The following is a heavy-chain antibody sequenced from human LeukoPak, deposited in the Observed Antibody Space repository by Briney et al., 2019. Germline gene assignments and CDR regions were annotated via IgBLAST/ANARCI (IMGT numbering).Heavy chain of an antibody. CDR2: IYHSGST. Sequence: SGTLSLTCAVSGGSISSSNWWSWVRQPPGKGLEWIGEIYHSGSTSYNPSLKSRVTISVDKSKNQFSLKLSSVTAADTAVYYCARDDDYGDYSMRYWGQGTLVTVSS. J-gene: IGHJ4*02. CDR3: ARDDDYGDYSMRY. V-gene: IGHV4-4*02. D-gene: IGHD4-17*01. CDR1: GGSISSSNW.